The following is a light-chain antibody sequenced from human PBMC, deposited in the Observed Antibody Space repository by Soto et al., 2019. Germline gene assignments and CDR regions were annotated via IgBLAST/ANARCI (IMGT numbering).Light chain of an antibody. CDR2: DAS. J-gene: IGKJ1*01. CDR1: QTVGSW. CDR3: QQYDKHPLA. Sequence: DIQMTQSPSTLSASVGDRVTITCRASQTVGSWLAWYQQKPGTAPKFLIYDASTLESGVPSRFSGSGSRTEFTLTISRLQPDDFATYYCQQYDKHPLALGRGTKVDIK. V-gene: IGKV1-5*01.